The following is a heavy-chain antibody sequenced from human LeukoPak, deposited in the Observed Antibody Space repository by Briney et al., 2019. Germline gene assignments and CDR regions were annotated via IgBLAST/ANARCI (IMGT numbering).Heavy chain of an antibody. Sequence: SETLSLTCAVSGGSISSSNWWSWVRQPPGKGLEWIGEIYHSGSTNYNPSLKSRVTISVDKSKNQFPLKLSSVTAADTAVYYCARDAYYYDSSGYYGLDYWGQGTLVTVSS. CDR2: IYHSGST. CDR3: ARDAYYYDSSGYYGLDY. V-gene: IGHV4-4*02. CDR1: GGSISSSNW. D-gene: IGHD3-22*01. J-gene: IGHJ4*02.